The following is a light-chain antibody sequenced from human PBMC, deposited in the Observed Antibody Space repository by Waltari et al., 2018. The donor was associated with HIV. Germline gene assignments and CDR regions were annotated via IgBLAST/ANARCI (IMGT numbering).Light chain of an antibody. CDR3: AAYDDNLPGWM. CDR2: RND. Sequence: QSVLTQPPSASGTPGQRVTISCSGRSSHIGRTSVFWYQQFPGTAPKVLIYRNDQRPSGVPDRFSASRSGTSASLVISGLRSEDEADYYCAAYDDNLPGWMFGGGTKLTAL. V-gene: IGLV1-47*01. J-gene: IGLJ3*02. CDR1: SSHIGRTS.